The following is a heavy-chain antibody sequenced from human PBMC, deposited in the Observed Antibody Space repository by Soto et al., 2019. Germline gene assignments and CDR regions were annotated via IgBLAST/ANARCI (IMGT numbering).Heavy chain of an antibody. D-gene: IGHD2-2*01. Sequence: LXLSCAASGFTCSNYSMNWVRQAPGKGLECVSGISGGSGDSTFYADSVKGRFTISRDNSKNTLHLQMNSLRTEDTAVYYCAKNQPSWATRAAFDYWGQGTLVTVSS. CDR2: ISGGSGDST. V-gene: IGHV3-23*01. CDR3: AKNQPSWATRAAFDY. J-gene: IGHJ4*02. CDR1: GFTCSNYS.